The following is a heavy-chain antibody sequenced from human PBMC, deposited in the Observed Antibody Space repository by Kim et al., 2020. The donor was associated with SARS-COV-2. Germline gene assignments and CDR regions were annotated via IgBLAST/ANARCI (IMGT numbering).Heavy chain of an antibody. J-gene: IGHJ4*02. CDR1: GGSISSGGYY. D-gene: IGHD3-22*01. V-gene: IGHV4-31*03. CDR2: IYYSGST. Sequence: SETLSLTCTVSGGSISSGGYYWSWIRQHPGKGLEWIGYIYYSGSTYYNPSLKSRVTISVDTSKNQFSLKLSSVTAADTAVYYCARLDHYYDSSAEYFDYWGQGTLVTVSS. CDR3: ARLDHYYDSSAEYFDY.